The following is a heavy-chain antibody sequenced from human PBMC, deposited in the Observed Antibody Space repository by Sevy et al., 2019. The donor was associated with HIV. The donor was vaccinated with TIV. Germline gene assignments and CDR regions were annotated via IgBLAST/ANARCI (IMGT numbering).Heavy chain of an antibody. Sequence: SETLSLTCTVSGGSINTIAYYWGWVRQPPGKGLEWIGSISYSGSSYYNPSLKSQVTIAVDTSKNQLSLNLSSVTAADTGTAADTAIYYCVRHLFHDFDWGSHRSRDAFDLWGQGTLVTVSS. J-gene: IGHJ3*01. CDR3: TAIYYCVRHLFHDFDWGSHRSRDAFDL. CDR1: GGSINTIAYY. V-gene: IGHV4-39*01. D-gene: IGHD3-16*02. CDR2: ISYSGSS.